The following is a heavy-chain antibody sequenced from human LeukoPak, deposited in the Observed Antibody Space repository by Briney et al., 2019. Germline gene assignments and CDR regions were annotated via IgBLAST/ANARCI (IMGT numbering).Heavy chain of an antibody. V-gene: IGHV1-46*01. J-gene: IGHJ3*02. Sequence: GASVKVSCKASGYIFTSQFIHWVRQAPGQGLEWMGTINPSGGSTSYAQKFQDRVTMTRDTSTSTLYMELSSLRSEDTAVYYCARNDAFDIWGQGTMVTVSS. CDR2: INPSGGST. CDR3: ARNDAFDI. CDR1: GYIFTSQF.